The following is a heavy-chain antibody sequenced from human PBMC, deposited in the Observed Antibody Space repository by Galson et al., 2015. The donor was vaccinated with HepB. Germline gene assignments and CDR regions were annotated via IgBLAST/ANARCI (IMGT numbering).Heavy chain of an antibody. D-gene: IGHD6-13*01. CDR3: AKAPAAGTVSLFDY. CDR1: GYTFTSYA. CDR2: INAGNGNT. V-gene: IGHV1-3*01. Sequence: SVKVSCKASGYTFTSYAMHWVRQAPGQRLEWMGWINAGNGNTKYSQKFQGRVTITRDTSASTAYMELSSLRSEDAAVYYCAKAPAAGTVSLFDYWGQGTLVTVSS. J-gene: IGHJ4*02.